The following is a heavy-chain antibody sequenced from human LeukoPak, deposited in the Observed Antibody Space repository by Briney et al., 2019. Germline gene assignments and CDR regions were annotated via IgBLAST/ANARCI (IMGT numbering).Heavy chain of an antibody. D-gene: IGHD5-18*01. CDR2: IYPGDSDT. V-gene: IGHV5-51*01. CDR1: GYSFTSYW. CDR3: ARQHTYSYGYMEAFDI. Sequence: PGESLKISCKGSGYSFTSYWIGWVRQMPGKGLEWMGIIYPGDSDTRYSPSFQGQVTISADKSISTAYLQWSSLKASDTAMYYCARQHTYSYGYMEAFDIWGQGTMVTVSS. J-gene: IGHJ3*02.